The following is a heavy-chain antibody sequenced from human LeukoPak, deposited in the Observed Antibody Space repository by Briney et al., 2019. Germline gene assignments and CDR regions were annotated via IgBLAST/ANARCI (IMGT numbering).Heavy chain of an antibody. CDR2: IHPRSGDT. V-gene: IGHV1-2*02. D-gene: IGHD3-10*01. CDR3: ARDGEYGTGSYYRGCFDY. CDR1: GYSFTAFY. J-gene: IGHJ4*02. Sequence: ASVKVSCKASGYSFTAFYIHWVRQAPGQGLEWMGWIHPRSGDTSYAQKFQGRVTMARDTSISTVYLDPSSLGSDDTAVYYCARDGEYGTGSYYRGCFDYWGQGILVTVSS.